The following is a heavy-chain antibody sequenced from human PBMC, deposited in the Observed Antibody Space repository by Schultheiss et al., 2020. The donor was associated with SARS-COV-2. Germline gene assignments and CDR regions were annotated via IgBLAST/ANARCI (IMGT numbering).Heavy chain of an antibody. V-gene: IGHV4-39*07. D-gene: IGHD5-18*01. J-gene: IGHJ4*02. CDR2: IYYSGST. CDR1: GGSISSSSYY. Sequence: SQTLSLTCTVSGGSISSSSYYWGWIRQPPGKGLEWIGSIYYSGSTNYNPSLKSRVTISVDTSKNQFSLKLSSVTAADTAVYYCARALRGYSYGRYFDYWGQGTLVTVSS. CDR3: ARALRGYSYGRYFDY.